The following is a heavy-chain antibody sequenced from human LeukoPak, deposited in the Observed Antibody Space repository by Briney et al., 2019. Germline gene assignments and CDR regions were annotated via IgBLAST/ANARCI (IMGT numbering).Heavy chain of an antibody. J-gene: IGHJ5*02. Sequence: SETLSLTCTVSGGSISSSSYYWGWIRQPPGKGLEWIGSIYYSGSTYYNPSLKSRVTISVDTSKNQFSLKLSSVTAADTAVYYCARDRIAAAGRGDWFDPWGQGTLVTVSS. CDR1: GGSISSSSYY. D-gene: IGHD6-13*01. V-gene: IGHV4-39*07. CDR2: IYYSGST. CDR3: ARDRIAAAGRGDWFDP.